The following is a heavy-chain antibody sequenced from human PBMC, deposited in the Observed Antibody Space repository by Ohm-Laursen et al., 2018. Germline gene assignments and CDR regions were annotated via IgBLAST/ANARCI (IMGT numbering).Heavy chain of an antibody. CDR1: GYTFTGYY. D-gene: IGHD4/OR15-4a*01. CDR2: INPNSGGT. V-gene: IGHV1-2*02. J-gene: IGHJ1*01. Sequence: ASVKVSCKAFGYTFTGYYMHWVRQAPGQGLEWMGWINPNSGGTNYAQKFQGRVTMTRDTSITTAYMELSRLRSDDTAVLYCARGANAEYFHHWGQGTLVTVSS. CDR3: ARGANAEYFHH.